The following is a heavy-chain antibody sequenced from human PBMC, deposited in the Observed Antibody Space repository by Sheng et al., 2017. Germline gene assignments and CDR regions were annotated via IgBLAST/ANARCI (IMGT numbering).Heavy chain of an antibody. V-gene: IGHV1-18*01. CDR1: ICG. J-gene: IGHJ4*02. CDR3: ARVRDVAARPFDY. Sequence: ICGISWVRQAPGQGLEWMGWISPYNGNTNYAQKFLGRVTMTTDTSTGTAYMELRSLTSDDTAVYFCARVRDVAARPFDYWGLGTLVTVSS. CDR2: ISPYNGNT. D-gene: IGHD6-6*01.